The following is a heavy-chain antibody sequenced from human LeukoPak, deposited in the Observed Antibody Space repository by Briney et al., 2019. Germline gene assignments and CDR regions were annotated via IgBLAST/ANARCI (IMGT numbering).Heavy chain of an antibody. D-gene: IGHD2-2*01. V-gene: IGHV3-23*01. Sequence: GGSLRLSCAASGFTFSSYAMSWVRQAPGKGLEWVSAISGSGGSTYYADSVKGRFTISRDNSKNTLYLQMSSLRAEDTALYYCVKSYCSSTSCPGGIWGQGTLVTVSS. J-gene: IGHJ4*02. CDR2: ISGSGGST. CDR1: GFTFSSYA. CDR3: VKSYCSSTSCPGGI.